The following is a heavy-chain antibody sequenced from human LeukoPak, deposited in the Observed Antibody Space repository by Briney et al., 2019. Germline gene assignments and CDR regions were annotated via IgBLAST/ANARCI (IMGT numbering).Heavy chain of an antibody. J-gene: IGHJ4*02. CDR1: GFTFSNYG. CDR3: AKVASTGYDNYFDY. CDR2: ISYDGRNY. V-gene: IGHV3-30*18. Sequence: PGGSLRLSCAASGFTFSNYGMHWVRQAPGKGLEWVALISYDGRNYNYADSVKGRFTISRDNSKNTLYLQMNSLRPEDTAVYYCAKVASTGYDNYFDYWGQGTLVTVSS. D-gene: IGHD5-12*01.